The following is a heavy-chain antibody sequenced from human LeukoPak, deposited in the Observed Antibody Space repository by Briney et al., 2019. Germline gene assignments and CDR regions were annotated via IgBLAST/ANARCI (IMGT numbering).Heavy chain of an antibody. J-gene: IGHJ2*01. V-gene: IGHV1-8*03. D-gene: IGHD4-17*01. Sequence: ASVKVSCKASGYTFSGYYMHWVRQATGQGLEWMGWMNPNSGNTGYAQKFQGRVTITRNTSISTAYMELSSLRSEDTAVYYCARSYGDYGFRAYWYFDLWGRGTLVTVSS. CDR1: GYTFSGYY. CDR3: ARSYGDYGFRAYWYFDL. CDR2: MNPNSGNT.